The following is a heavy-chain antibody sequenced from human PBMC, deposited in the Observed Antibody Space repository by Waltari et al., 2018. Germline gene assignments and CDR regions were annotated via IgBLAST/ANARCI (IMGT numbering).Heavy chain of an antibody. CDR2: IRSKANSYAT. J-gene: IGHJ6*02. D-gene: IGHD1-26*01. V-gene: IGHV3-73*02. CDR3: TSGSYYRMDV. Sequence: EVQLVESGGGLVQPGGSLKLSCAASGFTFMGSAMPWVRQASGKGLEWVGRIRSKANSYATAYAASVKGRFTISRDDSKNTAYLQMNSLKTEDTAVYYSTSGSYYRMDVWGQGTTVTVSS. CDR1: GFTFMGSA.